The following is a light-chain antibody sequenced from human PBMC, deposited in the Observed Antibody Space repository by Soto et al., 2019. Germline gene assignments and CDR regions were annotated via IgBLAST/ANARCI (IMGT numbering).Light chain of an antibody. Sequence: QSALTQPPSASGTPGQRVTISCSGSSSNIGRNTVKWYRQLPGTAPKLLIGSSDQRPSGVPDRFSGSQSGTSASLAISGLQSEDEADYICAAWDESLTAWAFGGGPQLAVL. J-gene: IGLJ3*02. V-gene: IGLV1-44*01. CDR1: SSNIGRNT. CDR3: AAWDESLTAWA. CDR2: SSD.